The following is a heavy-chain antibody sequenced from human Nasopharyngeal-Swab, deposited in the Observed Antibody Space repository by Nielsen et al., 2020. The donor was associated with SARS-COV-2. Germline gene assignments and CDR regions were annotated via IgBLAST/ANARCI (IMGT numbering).Heavy chain of an antibody. V-gene: IGHV3-23*01. D-gene: IGHD3-3*01. CDR3: AKILAVGWFLGGYFDY. J-gene: IGHJ4*02. CDR1: GFTFSSYA. Sequence: GESLKISCAASGFTFSSYAMSWVCQAPGKGLEWVSAISGSGGSTYYADSVKGRFTISRDNSKNTLYLQMNSLRAEDTAVYYCAKILAVGWFLGGYFDYWGQGTLVTVSS. CDR2: ISGSGGST.